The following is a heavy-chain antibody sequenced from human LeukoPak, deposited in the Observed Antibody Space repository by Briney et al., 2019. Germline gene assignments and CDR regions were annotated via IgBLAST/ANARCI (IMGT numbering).Heavy chain of an antibody. J-gene: IGHJ4*02. CDR2: IYSGGST. CDR1: GFTVSSNY. V-gene: IGHV3-53*01. Sequence: PGGSLRLSCAASGFTVSSNYMSWVRQAPGKGLEWVSVIYSGGSTYYADSVKGRFTFSRDNSKNTLYLQMNSLRAEDTAVYYCARGDTVGYCSGGSCYSDWGQGTLVTVSS. CDR3: ARGDTVGYCSGGSCYSD. D-gene: IGHD2-15*01.